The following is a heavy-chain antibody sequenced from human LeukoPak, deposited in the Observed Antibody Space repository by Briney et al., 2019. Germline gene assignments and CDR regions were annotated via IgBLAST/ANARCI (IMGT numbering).Heavy chain of an antibody. J-gene: IGHJ6*02. CDR3: ATMGGLQVDYYYGMDV. V-gene: IGHV1-46*01. D-gene: IGHD1-26*01. CDR1: GYTFTSYY. Sequence: ASVKVSCKASGYTFTSYYMHWVRQAPGQGLEWMGIINPSGGSTSYAQKFQGRVTMTEDTSTDTAYMELSSLRSEDTAVYYCATMGGLQVDYYYGMDVWGQGTTVTVSS. CDR2: INPSGGST.